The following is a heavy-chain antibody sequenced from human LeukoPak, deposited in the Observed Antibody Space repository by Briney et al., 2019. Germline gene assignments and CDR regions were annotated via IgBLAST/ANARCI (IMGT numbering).Heavy chain of an antibody. CDR3: ARLYYYDSSGYYPPSFDY. CDR1: GFTFSSYW. J-gene: IGHJ4*02. D-gene: IGHD3-22*01. Sequence: GGSLRLSCAASGFTFSSYWMSWVRQAPGKGLEGVANIKQDGSEKYYVDSVKGRFTISRDNAKNSLYLQMNSLRAEDTAVYYCARLYYYDSSGYYPPSFDYWGQGTLVTVSS. CDR2: IKQDGSEK. V-gene: IGHV3-7*01.